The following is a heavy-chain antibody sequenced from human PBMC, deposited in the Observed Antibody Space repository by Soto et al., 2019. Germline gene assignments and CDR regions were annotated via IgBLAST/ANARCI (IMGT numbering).Heavy chain of an antibody. CDR1: GGSISSGDYY. J-gene: IGHJ4*02. CDR3: ASDRFTIFGVVITHYFDY. D-gene: IGHD3-3*01. Sequence: PSETLSLTCAVAGGSISSGDYYWSWIRQHPGKGLEWIGYIYYSGSTYYNPSLKSRVTISVDTSKNQFSLKLSSVTAADTAVYYCASDRFTIFGVVITHYFDYWGQGTLVTVSS. V-gene: IGHV4-30-4*01. CDR2: IYYSGST.